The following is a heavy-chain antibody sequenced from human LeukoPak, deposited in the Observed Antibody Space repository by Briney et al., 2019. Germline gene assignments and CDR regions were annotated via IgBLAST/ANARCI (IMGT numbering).Heavy chain of an antibody. V-gene: IGHV1-24*01. CDR3: ATAIAVAETYYFDY. CDR2: FDPEDGET. D-gene: IGHD6-19*01. J-gene: IGHJ4*02. CDR1: GYTLTELS. Sequence: GASVKVSFKVSGYTLTELSMHWVRQAPGKGLEWMGGFDPEDGETIYAQKIQGRVTMTEDTSTDTAYMELSSLRSEDTAVYYCATAIAVAETYYFDYWGQGTLVTVSS.